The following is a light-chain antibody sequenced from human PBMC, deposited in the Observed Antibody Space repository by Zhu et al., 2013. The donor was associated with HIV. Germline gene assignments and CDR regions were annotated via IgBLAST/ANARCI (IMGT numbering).Light chain of an antibody. V-gene: IGLV2-14*01. CDR1: SSDIGAYKY. CDR2: EVN. J-gene: IGLJ1*01. CDR3: SSYTSSSTLSYV. Sequence: QSALTQSDSVSGSPGQSITISCTGTSSDIGAYKYVSWYQQHPGEAPKLMIFEVNIRPSGVSSRFSGSKSGNTASLTISGLQAEDEADYYCSSYTSSSTLSYVFGTGTKVTVL.